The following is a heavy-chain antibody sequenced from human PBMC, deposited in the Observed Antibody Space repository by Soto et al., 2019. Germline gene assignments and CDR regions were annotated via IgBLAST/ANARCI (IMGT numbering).Heavy chain of an antibody. CDR3: ARGVGVLHYYYYMDV. D-gene: IGHD2-15*01. J-gene: IGHJ6*03. CDR1: GGSISSYY. V-gene: IGHV4-59*01. Sequence: QVQLQESGPGLVKPSETLSLTCTVSGGSISSYYWSWIRQPPGKGLEWIGYIYYSGSTNYNPSLKSRVTISVDTSKNQFSLKLSSVTAADTAVYYCARGVGVLHYYYYMDVWGKGTTVTVSS. CDR2: IYYSGST.